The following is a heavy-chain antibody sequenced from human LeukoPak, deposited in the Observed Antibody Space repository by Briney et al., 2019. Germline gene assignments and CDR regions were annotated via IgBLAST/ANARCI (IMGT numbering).Heavy chain of an antibody. V-gene: IGHV4-59*01. CDR1: GGSIINYW. J-gene: IGHJ4*02. CDR3: ARVLSSGYSDY. D-gene: IGHD3-22*01. Sequence: PSETLSLTCSVSGGSIINYWWSWIRQSPGKGLEWIGYIHYSGSTTYNPSLKSRVTISVDRTENRFSLKLSSVTAADTAMYYCARVLSSGYSDYWGQGTLVTVSS. CDR2: IHYSGST.